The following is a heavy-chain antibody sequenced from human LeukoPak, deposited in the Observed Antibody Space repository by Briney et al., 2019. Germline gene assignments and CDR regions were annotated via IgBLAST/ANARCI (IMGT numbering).Heavy chain of an antibody. CDR3: AKDRIGQAARRISPPTTYYYDSSGPYYFDY. Sequence: HPGGSLRLSCAASGFTFSSYGMSWVRQAPGKGLEWVSAISGSGGSTYYADSVKGRFTISRDNSKNTLYLQMNSLRAEDTAVYYCAKDRIGQAARRISPPTTYYYDSSGPYYFDYWGQGTLVTVSS. CDR2: ISGSGGST. V-gene: IGHV3-23*01. J-gene: IGHJ4*02. CDR1: GFTFSSYG. D-gene: IGHD3-22*01.